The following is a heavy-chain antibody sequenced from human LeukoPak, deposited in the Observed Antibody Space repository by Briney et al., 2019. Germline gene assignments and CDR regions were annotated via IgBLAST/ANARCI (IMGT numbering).Heavy chain of an antibody. V-gene: IGHV3-30*02. D-gene: IGHD1-26*01. CDR1: GFNFRSYG. Sequence: GGSLRLSCAASGFNFRSYGTHWVRQAPGKGLEWVAFIRYDGRKDYHADSVKGRFTISRDNSKNTLYLQMNSLRAEDTAVYFCSKYNGREFPIAITFDFWGQGTLVTVSS. J-gene: IGHJ4*02. CDR2: IRYDGRKD. CDR3: SKYNGREFPIAITFDF.